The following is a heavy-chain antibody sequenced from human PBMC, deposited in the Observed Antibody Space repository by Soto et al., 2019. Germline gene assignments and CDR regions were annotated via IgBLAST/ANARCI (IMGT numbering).Heavy chain of an antibody. CDR3: AKGPGLDGY. CDR2: ISYDGSNK. V-gene: IGHV3-30*18. Sequence: EGSLRLPCAACGLTLSSYGMHWVRQAPGKGLEWVAVISYDGSNKYYADSVKGRFTISRDNSKNTLYLQMNSLRAEDTAVYYCAKGPGLDGYWGQGPLVTVSS. J-gene: IGHJ4*02. D-gene: IGHD2-2*03. CDR1: GLTLSSYG.